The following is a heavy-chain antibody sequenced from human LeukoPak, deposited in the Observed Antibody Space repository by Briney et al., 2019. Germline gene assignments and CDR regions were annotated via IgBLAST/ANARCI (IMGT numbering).Heavy chain of an antibody. D-gene: IGHD3-3*01. Sequence: GGSLRLSCAASGFTFSSYAMNWVRQAPWKGLEWVSAISDSGGSTYYADSVKGRFTISRDNSRNTLYLQMNSLRAEDTAVYYCAKKYAPYYDFWSGFDYWGQGTLVTVSS. CDR2: ISDSGGST. J-gene: IGHJ4*02. V-gene: IGHV3-23*01. CDR1: GFTFSSYA. CDR3: AKKYAPYYDFWSGFDY.